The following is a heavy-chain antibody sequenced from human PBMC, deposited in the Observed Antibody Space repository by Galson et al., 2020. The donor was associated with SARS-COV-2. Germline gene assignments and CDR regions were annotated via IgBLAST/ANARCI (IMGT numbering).Heavy chain of an antibody. CDR2: IWYDGSNK. CDR3: ARSEHSSGWDDAFDI. V-gene: IGHV3-33*01. J-gene: IGHJ3*02. Sequence: SLKISCAASGFTFSSYGMHWVRQAPGKGLEWVAVIWYDGSNKYYADSVKGRFTISRDNSKNTLYLQMNSLRAEDTAVYYCARSEHSSGWDDAFDIWGQGTMVTVSS. D-gene: IGHD6-19*01. CDR1: GFTFSSYG.